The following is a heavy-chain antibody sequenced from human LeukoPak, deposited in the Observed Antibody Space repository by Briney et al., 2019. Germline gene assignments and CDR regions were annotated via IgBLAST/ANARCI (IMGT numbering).Heavy chain of an antibody. J-gene: IGHJ4*02. CDR3: AKRPKLWLYYFDY. CDR1: GFTFSSYA. Sequence: PGGSLRLSCAASGFTFSSYAISWVRQAPGKGLEWVSAISGSGGSTYYADSVKGRFTISRDNSKNTLYLQMNSLRAEDTAVYYCAKRPKLWLYYFDYWGQGTLVTVSS. V-gene: IGHV3-23*01. CDR2: ISGSGGST. D-gene: IGHD5-18*01.